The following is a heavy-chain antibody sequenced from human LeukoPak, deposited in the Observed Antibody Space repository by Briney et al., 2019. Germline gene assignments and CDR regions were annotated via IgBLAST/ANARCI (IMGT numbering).Heavy chain of an antibody. D-gene: IGHD1-26*01. J-gene: IGHJ4*02. CDR1: GGSFSGYY. V-gene: IGHV4-34*01. CDR3: ARGTGAHDY. Sequence: SETLSLTCAVYGGSFSGYYWSWIRQPPGKGLEWIGEINHSGSTNYNPSLKSRVTISVDTSKNQFSLKLSSVTAADTAVYYCARGTGAHDYWGQGTLVTVSS. CDR2: INHSGST.